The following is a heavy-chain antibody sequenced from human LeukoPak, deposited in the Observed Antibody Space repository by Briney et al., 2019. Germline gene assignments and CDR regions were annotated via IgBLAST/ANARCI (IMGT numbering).Heavy chain of an antibody. Sequence: SGGSLRLSCAASGFTFSSYAMSWVRQAPGKGLEWVSAISGSGGSTYYADSVKGRFTISRDNSKNTLYLQMNSLRAEDTAVYYCASSGYSYGSYDAFDIWGQGTMVTVSS. D-gene: IGHD5-18*01. CDR1: GFTFSSYA. CDR2: ISGSGGST. V-gene: IGHV3-23*01. CDR3: ASSGYSYGSYDAFDI. J-gene: IGHJ3*02.